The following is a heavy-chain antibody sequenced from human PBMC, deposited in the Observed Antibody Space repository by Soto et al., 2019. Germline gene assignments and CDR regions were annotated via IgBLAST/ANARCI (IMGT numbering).Heavy chain of an antibody. CDR1: GDSISISNFY. J-gene: IGHJ4*02. CDR2: IHYSGST. D-gene: IGHD4-17*01. Sequence: QLQLEESGPGLVKPSETLSLTCTVSGDSISISNFYWAWIRQPPGKGLEWIGSIHYSGSTYYNPSLKSRVTIFIDTSKNQFSLKLSSVTAADTAVYYCAKGYGDFRTDYWGQGALVTVSS. V-gene: IGHV4-39*01. CDR3: AKGYGDFRTDY.